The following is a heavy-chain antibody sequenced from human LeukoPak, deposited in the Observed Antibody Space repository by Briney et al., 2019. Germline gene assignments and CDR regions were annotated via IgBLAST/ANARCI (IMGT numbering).Heavy chain of an antibody. CDR3: ATGRSIRYFDY. V-gene: IGHV4-59*08. Sequence: SETLSLTCTVSGGSISSYYWSWIRQPPGKGLEWIGYIYYSGTTNYNPSLKSRVTISVDTSKNQFSLKLSSATAADTAVYYCATGRSIRYFDYWGQGTLLTVSS. J-gene: IGHJ4*02. CDR1: GGSISSYY. D-gene: IGHD3-9*01. CDR2: IYYSGTT.